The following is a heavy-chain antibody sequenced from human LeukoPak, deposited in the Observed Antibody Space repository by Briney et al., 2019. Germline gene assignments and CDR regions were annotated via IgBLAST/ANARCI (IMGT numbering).Heavy chain of an antibody. CDR2: ISGSGGST. V-gene: IGHV3-23*01. D-gene: IGHD2-2*01. Sequence: PGGSLRLSCAASGFTFNSYAMSWVRQAPGKGLEWVSAISGSGGSTYYADSVKGRFTISRDNSKNTLYLQINSLRAEDTAVYYCARSALVYQLEPFDYWGQGTLVTVSS. J-gene: IGHJ4*02. CDR3: ARSALVYQLEPFDY. CDR1: GFTFNSYA.